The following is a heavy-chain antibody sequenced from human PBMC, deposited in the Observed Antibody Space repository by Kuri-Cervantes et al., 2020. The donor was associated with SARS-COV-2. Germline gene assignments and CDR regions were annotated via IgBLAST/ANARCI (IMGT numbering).Heavy chain of an antibody. Sequence: GSLRLSCTVSGYSISSGYYWGWIRQPPGKGLEWIGSIYHSGSTYYNPSLKSRVTISVDTSKNQFPLKLSSVTATDTAVYYCARDGHSYDYYYHYFYMDVWGKGTTVTVSS. CDR1: GYSISSGYY. CDR2: IYHSGST. D-gene: IGHD3-16*01. J-gene: IGHJ6*03. V-gene: IGHV4-38-2*02. CDR3: ARDGHSYDYYYHYFYMDV.